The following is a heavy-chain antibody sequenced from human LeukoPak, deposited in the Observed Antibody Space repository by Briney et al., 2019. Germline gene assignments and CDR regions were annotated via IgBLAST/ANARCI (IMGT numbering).Heavy chain of an antibody. CDR3: ASGDNDPLFDY. D-gene: IGHD1-1*01. Sequence: SETLSLTCTVSGGSISSYYWSWIRQHPGKGLEWIGSVYYSGSTNYSPSLQGRVIISLDTSRNQFSLKLSSVTAADTAVYYCASGDNDPLFDYWGQGALVTVSS. CDR1: GGSISSYY. J-gene: IGHJ4*02. V-gene: IGHV4-59*06. CDR2: VYYSGST.